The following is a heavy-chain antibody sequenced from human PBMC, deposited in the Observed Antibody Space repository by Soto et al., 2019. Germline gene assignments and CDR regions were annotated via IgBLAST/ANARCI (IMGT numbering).Heavy chain of an antibody. CDR2: ITDGGRTT. V-gene: IGHV3-23*01. CDR3: AKARVYYDFDY. CDR1: GFTFSSYA. D-gene: IGHD3-10*01. J-gene: IGHJ4*02. Sequence: GGSLRLSCASSGFTFSSYAIIWVRQAPGQGLEWVSTITDGGRTTYYADSVKGRFTISRDNFKNTVDLQMSSLRAEDAAVYFCAKARVYYDFDYWGQGTLVTVSS.